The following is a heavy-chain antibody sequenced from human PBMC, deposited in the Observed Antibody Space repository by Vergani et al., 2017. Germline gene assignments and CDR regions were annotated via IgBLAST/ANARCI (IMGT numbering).Heavy chain of an antibody. D-gene: IGHD6-19*01. Sequence: QVHLEQSGTEVKKPGSSVKVSCKASGYSFNNYAIHWVRQAPGQGLEWMGWINPTTGNPPYARAFTGRLVFSLDTSISTAYLQIGSLKAEDTAVYFCARAKRGRLAVGATDSWGQGTMLSVCS. V-gene: IGHV7-4-1*01. CDR2: INPTTGNP. CDR1: GYSFNNYA. CDR3: ARAKRGRLAVGATDS. J-gene: IGHJ4*02.